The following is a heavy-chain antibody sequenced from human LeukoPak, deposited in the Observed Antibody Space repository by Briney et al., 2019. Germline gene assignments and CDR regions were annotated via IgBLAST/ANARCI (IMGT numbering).Heavy chain of an antibody. CDR1: GGSISSSSYY. CDR3: ARGELAAAAGWIEYFQH. CDR2: IYYSGST. V-gene: IGHV4-39*07. J-gene: IGHJ1*01. Sequence: SETLSLTCTVSGGSISSSSYYWGWIRQPPGKGLEWIGSIYYSGSTYYNPSLKSRVTISVDTSKNQFSLKLSSVTAADTAVYYCARGELAAAAGWIEYFQHWGQGTLVTVSS. D-gene: IGHD6-13*01.